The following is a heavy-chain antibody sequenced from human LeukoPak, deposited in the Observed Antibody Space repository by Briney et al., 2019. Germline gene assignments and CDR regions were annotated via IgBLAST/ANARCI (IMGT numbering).Heavy chain of an antibody. CDR2: IKQDGSEK. D-gene: IGHD5-12*01. Sequence: HPGGSLRLSCAASGFTFSSYWMSWVRQAPGKGLEWVANIKQDGSEKYYVDSVKGRFTISRDNAKNSLYLQMNSLRAEDTAVYYCAKYSDIKWLRLQSFDYWGQGTLVTVSS. CDR3: AKYSDIKWLRLQSFDY. J-gene: IGHJ4*02. CDR1: GFTFSSYW. V-gene: IGHV3-7*01.